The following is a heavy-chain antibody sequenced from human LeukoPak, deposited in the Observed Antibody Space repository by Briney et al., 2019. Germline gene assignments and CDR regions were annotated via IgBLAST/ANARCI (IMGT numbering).Heavy chain of an antibody. D-gene: IGHD5-24*01. Sequence: PGGSLRLSCAASGFTFSDYYMSWVPPAPGEGLEWVAYISSSGTTIYYADSVKGRFTISRDNAKNSPYLQMNSLRAEDTAVYYCERGGGYNLSDYWGQGTLVTVSS. J-gene: IGHJ4*02. V-gene: IGHV3-11*04. CDR1: GFTFSDYY. CDR2: ISSSGTTI. CDR3: ERGGGYNLSDY.